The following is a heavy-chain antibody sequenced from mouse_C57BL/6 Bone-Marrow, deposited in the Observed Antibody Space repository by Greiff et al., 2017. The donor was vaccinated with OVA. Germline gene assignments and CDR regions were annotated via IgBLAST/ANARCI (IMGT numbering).Heavy chain of an antibody. CDR1: GFTFSSYA. D-gene: IGHD2-1*01. CDR3: TRLLDAMDY. V-gene: IGHV5-9-1*02. Sequence: EVNVVESGEGLVKPGGSLKLSCAASGFTFSSYAMSWVRQTPEKRLEWVAYISSGGDYIYYADTVKGRFIISRDNARNTLYLQMSSLKSEDTAMYYCTRLLDAMDYWGQGTSVTVSS. CDR2: ISSGGDYI. J-gene: IGHJ4*01.